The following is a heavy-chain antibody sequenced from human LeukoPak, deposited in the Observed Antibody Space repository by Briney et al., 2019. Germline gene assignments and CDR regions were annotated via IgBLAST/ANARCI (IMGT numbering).Heavy chain of an antibody. D-gene: IGHD3-10*01. CDR3: TRLFDGSGSYYVDY. CDR1: GFTFSSYA. J-gene: IGHJ4*02. Sequence: GGSLRLSCAASGFTFSSYAMSWVRQAPGKGLEWVSAISGSGGSTYYADSVKGRFTISRDNSKNTLYLQMNSLKTEDTAVYYCTRLFDGSGSYYVDYWGQGTLVTVSS. V-gene: IGHV3-23*01. CDR2: ISGSGGST.